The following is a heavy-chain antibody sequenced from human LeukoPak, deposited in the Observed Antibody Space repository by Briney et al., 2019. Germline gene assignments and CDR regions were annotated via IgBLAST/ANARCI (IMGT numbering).Heavy chain of an antibody. V-gene: IGHV1-18*01. D-gene: IGHD3-3*01. Sequence: ASVKVSCKTSGYTFTSFGISWVRQAPGQGLEWMGWISNFNGKTNYAQKFDGRVTMTTDTSTSTAYLELVRLRSDDTAVYYCARDLPFEGLLEWLLEYWGQGTLVTVSS. CDR1: GYTFTSFG. CDR2: ISNFNGKT. CDR3: ARDLPFEGLLEWLLEY. J-gene: IGHJ1*01.